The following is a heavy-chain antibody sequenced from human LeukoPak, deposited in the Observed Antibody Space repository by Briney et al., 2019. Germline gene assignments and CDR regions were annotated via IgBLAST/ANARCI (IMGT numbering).Heavy chain of an antibody. CDR1: GFTFSSYS. J-gene: IGHJ6*02. Sequence: PGGSLRLSCAASGFTFSSYSMNWVRQAPGKGLEWVSSISSSSSYIYYADSVKGRFTISRDNAKNSLYLQMNSLRAEDTAVYYCXXXXXXXXXXXNYYYYGMDVWGQGTTVTVSS. CDR2: ISSSSSYI. CDR3: XXXXXXXXXXXNYYYYGMDV. V-gene: IGHV3-21*01.